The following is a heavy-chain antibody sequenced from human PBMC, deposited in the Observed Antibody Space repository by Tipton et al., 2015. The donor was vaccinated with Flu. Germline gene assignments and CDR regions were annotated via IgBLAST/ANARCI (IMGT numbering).Heavy chain of an antibody. CDR2: IYYSGST. CDR3: ASTHAQITVTTLAFDY. J-gene: IGHJ4*02. Sequence: TLSLTCAVYGGSFSGYYWSWIRQPPGRGLEWIGSIYYSGSTYYNPSLKSRVTISVDTSKNQFSLKLSSVTAADTAVYYCASTHAQITVTTLAFDYWGQGTLVTVSS. D-gene: IGHD4-17*01. CDR1: GGSFSGYY. V-gene: IGHV4-34*01.